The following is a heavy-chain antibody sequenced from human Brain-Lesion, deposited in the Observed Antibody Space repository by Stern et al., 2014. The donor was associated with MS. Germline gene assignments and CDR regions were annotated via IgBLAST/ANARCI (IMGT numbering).Heavy chain of an antibody. D-gene: IGHD3-3*01. Sequence: QMQLVHSGAEVKKPGASVKVSCKTSGYIFTGYYIHWVRQAPGQGLGWMAWINPNTGGTKYAQKFQGRVTMSRDTSISTAYVELSSLTSDDTAVYYCARDQRGITIFGVVTDYYYLGMDVWGQGTTVTVSS. CDR1: GYIFTGYY. CDR2: INPNTGGT. V-gene: IGHV1-2*02. J-gene: IGHJ6*02. CDR3: ARDQRGITIFGVVTDYYYLGMDV.